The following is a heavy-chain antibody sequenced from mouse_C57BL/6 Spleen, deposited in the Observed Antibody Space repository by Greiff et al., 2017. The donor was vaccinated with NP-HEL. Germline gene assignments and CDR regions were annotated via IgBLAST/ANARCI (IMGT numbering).Heavy chain of an antibody. J-gene: IGHJ1*03. V-gene: IGHV1-82*01. Sequence: VKLMESGPELVKPGASVKISCKASGYAFSSSWMNWVKQRPGKGLEWIGRIYPGDGDTNYNGKFKGKATLTADKSSSTAYMQLSSLTSEDSAVYFCARVEAYGSSYWYFDVWGTGTTVTVSS. CDR1: GYAFSSSW. CDR3: ARVEAYGSSYWYFDV. D-gene: IGHD1-1*01. CDR2: IYPGDGDT.